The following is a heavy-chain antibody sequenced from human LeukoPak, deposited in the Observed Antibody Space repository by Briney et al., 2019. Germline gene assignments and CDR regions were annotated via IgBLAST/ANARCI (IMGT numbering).Heavy chain of an antibody. CDR1: GFTFSNFG. CDR2: ISNDGRSE. Sequence: GGSLRLSCAASGFTFSNFGMHWVRQAPGKGLEWVTVISNDGRSEHYADSVKGRFTISRDNSKNTLYLQMNSLRAEDTAVYYCARASLKGALDYWGQGTLVTVSS. CDR3: ARASLKGALDY. V-gene: IGHV3-30*04. J-gene: IGHJ4*02.